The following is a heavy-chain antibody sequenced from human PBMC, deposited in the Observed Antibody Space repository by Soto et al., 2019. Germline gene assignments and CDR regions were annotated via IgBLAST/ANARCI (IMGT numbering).Heavy chain of an antibody. CDR3: ARQSPQFRSSSYYYYYYMDV. V-gene: IGHV3-33*01. J-gene: IGHJ6*03. Sequence: QVQLVESGGGVVQPGRSLRLSCAASGFTFSSYGMHWVRQAPGKGLEWVAVIWYDGSNKYYADSVKGRFTISRDNSKNTLYLQMNSLRAEDTAVYYCARQSPQFRSSSYYYYYYMDVWGKGTTVTVSS. CDR2: IWYDGSNK. CDR1: GFTFSSYG. D-gene: IGHD6-6*01.